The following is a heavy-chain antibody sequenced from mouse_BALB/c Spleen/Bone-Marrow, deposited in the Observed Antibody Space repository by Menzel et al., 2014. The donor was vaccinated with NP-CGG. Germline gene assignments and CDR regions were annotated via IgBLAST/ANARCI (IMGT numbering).Heavy chain of an antibody. CDR2: IWGDGST. CDR3: ARGEDYDDYYAMDY. V-gene: IGHV2-6-7*01. Sequence: VQVVESGPGLVAPSQSLSITCTVSGFSLTGYGVNWVRQPPGKGLEWLGMIWGDGSTDYNSALKSRLSISKDNSKSQVFLKMNSLQTDGTARYYCARGEDYDDYYAMDYWGQGTSVTVSS. D-gene: IGHD2-4*01. CDR1: GFSLTGYG. J-gene: IGHJ4*01.